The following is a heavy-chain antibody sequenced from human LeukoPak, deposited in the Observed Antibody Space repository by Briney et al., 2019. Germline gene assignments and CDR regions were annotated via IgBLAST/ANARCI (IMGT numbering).Heavy chain of an antibody. CDR3: GKDYLGAFSCLES. CDR1: GFIFNYCA. CDR2: IGTSGNT. V-gene: IGHV3-64D*06. D-gene: IGHD2-2*01. Sequence: GGSLRLSCSASGFIFNYCALHWVRQAPGRGLEHVSVIGTSGNTFYTDSVKGRFIISRDNSKNMVHLQMNSLRPEDTGVYYCGKDYLGAFSCLESWGQGTLVVVSS. J-gene: IGHJ4*02.